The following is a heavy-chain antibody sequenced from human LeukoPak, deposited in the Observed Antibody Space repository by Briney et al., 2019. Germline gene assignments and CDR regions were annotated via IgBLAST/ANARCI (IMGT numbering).Heavy chain of an antibody. Sequence: KPSQTLSLTCTVSGGSISSGSYYWSWIRQPPGKGLEWIGYIYYSGSTYYNPSLKSRVTISVDTSKNQFSLKLSSVTAADTAVYYCARDLPPMGSYYFDYWGQGTLVTVSS. CDR2: IYYSGST. CDR3: ARDLPPMGSYYFDY. J-gene: IGHJ4*02. CDR1: GGSISSGSYY. V-gene: IGHV4-30-4*08. D-gene: IGHD3-16*01.